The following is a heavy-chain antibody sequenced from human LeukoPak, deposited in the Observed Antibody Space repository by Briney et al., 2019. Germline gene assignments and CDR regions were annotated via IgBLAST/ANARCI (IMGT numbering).Heavy chain of an antibody. CDR1: GFTFSSYA. Sequence: GGSLRLSCSASGFTFSSYAMHWVRQAPGKGLEYVSAISSNGGGPYYADSVKGRFTISRDNPKNTLYLQMSSLRAEDTAVYYCVRQLAVPGPGYFDLWGRGTLVTVSS. J-gene: IGHJ2*01. D-gene: IGHD6-19*01. CDR3: VRQLAVPGPGYFDL. V-gene: IGHV3-64D*06. CDR2: ISSNGGGP.